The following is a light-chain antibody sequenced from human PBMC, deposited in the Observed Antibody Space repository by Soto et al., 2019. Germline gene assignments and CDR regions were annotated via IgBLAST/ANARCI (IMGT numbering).Light chain of an antibody. CDR2: DVS. CDR1: SSDVGGYNF. V-gene: IGLV2-14*03. Sequence: QSALTQPASVSGSPGQSITISCTGTSSDVGGYNFVPWYQQHPGKAPKLMIYDVSNRPAEVSNRFSGSKSGSTASLTISGLQAEDEADYYCSSFSSSITYVFGTGTKVTVL. CDR3: SSFSSSITYV. J-gene: IGLJ1*01.